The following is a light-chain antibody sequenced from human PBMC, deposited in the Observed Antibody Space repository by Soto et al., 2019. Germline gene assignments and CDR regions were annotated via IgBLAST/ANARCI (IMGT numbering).Light chain of an antibody. V-gene: IGKV1-39*01. J-gene: IGKJ5*01. Sequence: DIQMTQPPSSLSASVGDRVTITCRASQSISSYLNWYQQKPGKAPKLLIYAASSLQSGVPSRFSGSGSGTDFTLTISSLQPEDFATYYGQRSYSTPITFGQGTRLEIK. CDR3: QRSYSTPIT. CDR1: QSISSY. CDR2: AAS.